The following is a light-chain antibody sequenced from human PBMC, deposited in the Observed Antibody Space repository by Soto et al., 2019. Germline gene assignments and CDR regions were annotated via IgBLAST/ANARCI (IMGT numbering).Light chain of an antibody. J-gene: IGLJ2*01. CDR2: EVS. V-gene: IGLV2-14*01. Sequence: QSALTQPASVSGSPGPSITISCTGTSSDVGGYNYVSWYQQHPGKAPKLIIYEVSTRPSGVSNRFSGSKSGNTASLTISGLQAEDEADYYCCSYTSSSTLVVFGGGTKLTVL. CDR1: SSDVGGYNY. CDR3: CSYTSSSTLVV.